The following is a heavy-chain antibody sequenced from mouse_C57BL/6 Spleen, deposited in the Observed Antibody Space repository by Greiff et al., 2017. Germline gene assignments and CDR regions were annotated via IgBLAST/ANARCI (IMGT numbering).Heavy chain of an antibody. J-gene: IGHJ1*03. CDR1: GYTFTSYW. CDR2: IDPNSGGT. Sequence: VQLQQPGAELVKPGASVTLSCKASGYTFTSYWMHWVKQRPGRGLEWIGRIDPNSGGTKYNEKFKSKATLTVDKPSSTAYMQRSSQTSEDSAVYYCARVSYYGSSDEYFEVWGTGTTVTVSS. CDR3: ARVSYYGSSDEYFEV. D-gene: IGHD1-1*01. V-gene: IGHV1-72*01.